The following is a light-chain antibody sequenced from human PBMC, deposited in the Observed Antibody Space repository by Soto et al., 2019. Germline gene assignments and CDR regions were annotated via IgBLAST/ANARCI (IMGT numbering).Light chain of an antibody. CDR3: QQRSNWPHIN. CDR1: QSVSSY. J-gene: IGKJ5*01. V-gene: IGKV3-11*01. Sequence: EIVLTQSPATLSLSPGERATLSCRASQSVSSYLAWYQQKPGQAPRLLIYDASNRATGIPARFSGSGSGTDFTLTISSLEPEDFAVYYCQQRSNWPHINFGQGTRPEI. CDR2: DAS.